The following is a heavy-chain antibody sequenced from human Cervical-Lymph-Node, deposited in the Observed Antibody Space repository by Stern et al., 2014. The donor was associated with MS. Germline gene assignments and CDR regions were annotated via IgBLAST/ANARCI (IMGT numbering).Heavy chain of an antibody. CDR1: GFPFSSYG. CDR3: ARGHIPYAYNYLFDY. V-gene: IGHV3-33*01. CDR2: AWYDGSTA. Sequence: QVQLVQSGGGVVQPGTSLRLSCAASGFPFSSYGMHWVRQAPGKGLEWGALAWYDGSTAYYTNSVKGRFTISRDNSKNTLSLQMNSLTAEDTAVYYCARGHIPYAYNYLFDYWGQGTLVTVSS. D-gene: IGHD5-24*01. J-gene: IGHJ4*02.